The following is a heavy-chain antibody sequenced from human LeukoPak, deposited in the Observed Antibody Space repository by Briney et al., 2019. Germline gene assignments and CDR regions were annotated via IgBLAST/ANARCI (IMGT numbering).Heavy chain of an antibody. V-gene: IGHV3-30*02. CDR1: GFTFSSYG. CDR3: AKDPGSYNYYYYMDV. Sequence: PGGSLRLSCAASGFTFSSYGMHWVRQAPGKGLEWVAFIRYDGSNKYYADSVKGRFPISRDNSKNTLYLQMNSLRAEDTAVYYYAKDPGSYNYYYYMDVWGKGTTVTVSS. CDR2: IRYDGSNK. D-gene: IGHD1-26*01. J-gene: IGHJ6*03.